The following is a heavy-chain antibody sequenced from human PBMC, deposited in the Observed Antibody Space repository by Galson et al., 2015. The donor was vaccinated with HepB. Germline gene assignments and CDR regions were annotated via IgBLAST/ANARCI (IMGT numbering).Heavy chain of an antibody. CDR1: GGSISSDDYF. Sequence: SETLSLTCTVSGGSISSDDYFWDWIRQPPGKGLEWIGNIHYRGTISYNPSLRSRVTMSVDTSKNQFSLRLSSVTAAGTAVYYCARHKSRSNWFDPWGQGILVTVSS. J-gene: IGHJ5*02. D-gene: IGHD6-13*01. CDR2: IHYRGTI. CDR3: ARHKSRSNWFDP. V-gene: IGHV4-39*01.